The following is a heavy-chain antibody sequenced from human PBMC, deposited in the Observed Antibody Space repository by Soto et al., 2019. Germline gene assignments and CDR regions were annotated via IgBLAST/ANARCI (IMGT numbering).Heavy chain of an antibody. CDR2: INSDGSST. J-gene: IGHJ3*02. CDR1: GFTFSSYW. D-gene: IGHD2-2*01. Sequence: GALLLSCSASGFTFSSYWMHWVRQAPGKGLVWVSRINSDGSSTSYADSVKGRFTISRDNAKNTLYLQMNSLRAEDTAVYYCEREGLYCSSTSCQGGAFDIWGQGTMVTV. CDR3: EREGLYCSSTSCQGGAFDI. V-gene: IGHV3-74*01.